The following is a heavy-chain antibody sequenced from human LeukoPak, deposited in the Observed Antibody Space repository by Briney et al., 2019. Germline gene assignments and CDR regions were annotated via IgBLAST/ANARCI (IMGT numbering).Heavy chain of an antibody. J-gene: IGHJ4*02. V-gene: IGHV3-23*01. CDR3: ATDYYDSSWYYFDY. CDR2: ISGSGGST. CDR1: GFSFDDLG. Sequence: GGSLRLSCAASGFSFDDLGMTWVRQVPGKGLEWVSAISGSGGSTYYADSVKGRFTISRDNSKNTLYLQMNSLRAEDTAVYYCATDYYDSSWYYFDYWGQGTLVTVSS. D-gene: IGHD3-22*01.